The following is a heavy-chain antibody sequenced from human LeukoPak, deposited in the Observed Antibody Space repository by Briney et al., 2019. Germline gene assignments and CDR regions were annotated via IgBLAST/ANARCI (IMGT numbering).Heavy chain of an antibody. CDR3: AKVGVGAAHFDY. CDR1: GFTASSNY. CDR2: IYSGGST. D-gene: IGHD1-26*01. J-gene: IGHJ4*02. V-gene: IGHV3-53*01. Sequence: GGSLRLSCAASGFTASSNYMSWVRQAPGKGLEWVSVIYSGGSTYYADSVKGRLTISRDNSKNTLYLQMNSLRAEDTAVYYCAKVGVGAAHFDYWGQGTLVTVSS.